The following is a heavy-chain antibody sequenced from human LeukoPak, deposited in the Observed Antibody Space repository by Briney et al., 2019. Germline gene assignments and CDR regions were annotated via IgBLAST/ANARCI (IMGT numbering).Heavy chain of an antibody. CDR2: ISYDESNK. CDR1: GFTFNNHW. J-gene: IGHJ5*02. V-gene: IGHV3-30-3*01. Sequence: GGSLRLSCAGSGFTFNNHWMTWVRQAPGKGLEWVAVISYDESNKYYADSVKGRFTISRDNSKNTLYLQMNSLRAEDTAVYYCARDYGSGSYYIRKNWFDPWGQGTLVTVSS. D-gene: IGHD3-10*01. CDR3: ARDYGSGSYYIRKNWFDP.